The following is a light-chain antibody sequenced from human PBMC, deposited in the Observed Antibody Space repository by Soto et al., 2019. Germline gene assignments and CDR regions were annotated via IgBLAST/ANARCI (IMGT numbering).Light chain of an antibody. CDR3: QQSYTTPRT. CDR2: AAS. CDR1: QTVGSS. J-gene: IGKJ1*01. V-gene: IGKV1-39*01. Sequence: DIQMTQSPSSLSASVGDRVTIICRASQTVGSSLNWYQHKPGKAPKVLIYAASNLQTGVPSRFSGSGSGTDFNLTIDSLQREDFAIYYCQQSYTTPRTFGQGTKVEVK.